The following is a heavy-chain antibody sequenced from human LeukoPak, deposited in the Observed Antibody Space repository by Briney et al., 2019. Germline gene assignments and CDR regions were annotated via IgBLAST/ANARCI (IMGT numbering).Heavy chain of an antibody. V-gene: IGHV1-69*13. Sequence: ASVKVSCKASGGTFSSYAISWVRQAPGQGLEWMGGIIPIFGTANYAQKFQGRVTITADESTSTAYMELSSLRSEDTAVYYCARVSGSSGWYYYYYYYMDVWGKGTTVTVSS. CDR1: GGTFSSYA. J-gene: IGHJ6*03. D-gene: IGHD6-19*01. CDR2: IIPIFGTA. CDR3: ARVSGSSGWYYYYYYYMDV.